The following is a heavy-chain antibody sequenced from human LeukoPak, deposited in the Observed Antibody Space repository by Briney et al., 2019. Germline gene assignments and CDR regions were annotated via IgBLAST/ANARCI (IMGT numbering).Heavy chain of an antibody. V-gene: IGHV1-18*01. Sequence: GASVKVSCKASGYTFTSYGISWVRQAPGQGLEWMGWISAYNGNTNYAQKLQGRVTMTTDTSTSTAYMELRSLRSDDTAVYYCARAGWFGEMEIYYYYGMDVWGQGTTVTVSS. D-gene: IGHD3-10*01. J-gene: IGHJ6*02. CDR2: ISAYNGNT. CDR1: GYTFTSYG. CDR3: ARAGWFGEMEIYYYYGMDV.